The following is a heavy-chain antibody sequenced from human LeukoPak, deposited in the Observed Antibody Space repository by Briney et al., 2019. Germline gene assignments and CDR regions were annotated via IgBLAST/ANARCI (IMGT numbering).Heavy chain of an antibody. V-gene: IGHV1-18*01. CDR2: ISAYNGNT. J-gene: IGHJ4*02. CDR3: ARENDYYDSSGYYYAGGYFDY. D-gene: IGHD3-22*01. CDR1: GYTFTSYG. Sequence: ASVKVSCKASGYTFTSYGISWVRQAPGQGLEWMGWISAYNGNTNYAQKLQGRVTMTTDTSTSTAHMELRSLRSDDTAVYYCARENDYYDSSGYYYAGGYFDYWGQGTLVTVSS.